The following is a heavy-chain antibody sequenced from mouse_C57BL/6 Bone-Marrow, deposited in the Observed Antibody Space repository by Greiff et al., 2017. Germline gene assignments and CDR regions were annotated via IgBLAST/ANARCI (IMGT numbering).Heavy chain of an antibody. CDR3: ASLGGNYCDF. J-gene: IGHJ2*01. Sequence: EVQLQQSGAELVRPGASVKLSCTASGFNIKDDYIHWVKQRPEQGLEGIGWIDPEIGDTEYATKFQGKAPITSDTYSNTAYLQLNSLTSEDTAVYYCASLGGNYCDFWGRGTPLTVAS. CDR1: GFNIKDDY. D-gene: IGHD1-1*02. V-gene: IGHV14-4*01. CDR2: IDPEIGDT.